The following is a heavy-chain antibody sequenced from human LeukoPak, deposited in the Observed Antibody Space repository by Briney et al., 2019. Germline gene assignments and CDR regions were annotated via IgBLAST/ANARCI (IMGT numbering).Heavy chain of an antibody. CDR1: GGSISSSTYY. D-gene: IGHD6-13*01. CDR2: IYYSGST. CDR3: ARRDGSSWPKINFDY. J-gene: IGHJ4*02. V-gene: IGHV4-39*01. Sequence: PSETPSLTCTVSGGSISSSTYYWGWIRQPPGKGLEWIGSIYYSGSTYYNPSLKSRVTISVDTSKNQFSLKLSSVTAADTAVYYCARRDGSSWPKINFDYWGQGILVTVSS.